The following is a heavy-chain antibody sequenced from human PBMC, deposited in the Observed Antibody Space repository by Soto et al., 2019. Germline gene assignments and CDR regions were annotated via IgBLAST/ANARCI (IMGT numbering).Heavy chain of an antibody. CDR2: INTNTGNP. D-gene: IGHD3-9*01. CDR1: GYTFTSYA. V-gene: IGHV7-4-1*01. Sequence: ASVKVSCEASGYTFTSYAMNWVRQAPGQGLEWMGWINTNTGNPTYAQGFTGRFVFSLDTSVSTAYLQICSLKAEDTAVYYCATTLRYFDLTSMDVWGQGTTVTVSS. CDR3: ATTLRYFDLTSMDV. J-gene: IGHJ6*02.